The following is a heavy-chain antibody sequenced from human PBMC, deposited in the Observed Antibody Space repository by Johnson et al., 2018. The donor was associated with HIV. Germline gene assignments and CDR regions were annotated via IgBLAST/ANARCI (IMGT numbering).Heavy chain of an antibody. CDR3: AKDIHRGSPGGLQPQDALGI. V-gene: IGHV3-9*01. CDR2: INWNSGTV. Sequence: VQLVESGGGLVPPGRSLRLSCAASRFTFEDYAMHWVRQAPGKGLEWVSGINWNSGTVAYADSVQGRFTISRDNAKKSLYLQMNSLRIEDTAFYYWAKDIHRGSPGGLQPQDALGIWGQGTMVTVSS. D-gene: IGHD2-15*01. CDR1: RFTFEDYA. J-gene: IGHJ3*02.